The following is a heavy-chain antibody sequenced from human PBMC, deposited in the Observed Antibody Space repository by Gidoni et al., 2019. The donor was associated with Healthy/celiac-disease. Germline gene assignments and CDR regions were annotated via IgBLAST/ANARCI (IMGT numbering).Heavy chain of an antibody. V-gene: IGHV1-46*01. CDR2: INPSGGST. D-gene: IGHD3-3*01. J-gene: IGHJ4*02. CDR3: ARGGHDFWSGYYKSYFDY. Sequence: QVQLVQSGAEVKKPGASVKVSCKASGYTFTSYYMHWVRQAPGQGLEWMGIINPSGGSTSYAQKFQGRVTMTRDTSTSTVYMELSSLRSEDTAVYYCARGGHDFWSGYYKSYFDYWGQGTLVTVSS. CDR1: GYTFTSYY.